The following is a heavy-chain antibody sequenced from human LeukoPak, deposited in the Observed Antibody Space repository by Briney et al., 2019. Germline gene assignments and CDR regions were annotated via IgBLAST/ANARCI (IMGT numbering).Heavy chain of an antibody. Sequence: GGSLRLSCAASVFTFSSYAMSWARQAPGKGLEWVLAINTSGGSTYYADSVKGRFTISRDNSKNTLYLQMNSLRAEDTAVYYCAKDYFFDYWGRGTLVTVSS. D-gene: IGHD2/OR15-2a*01. CDR2: INTSGGST. CDR3: AKDYFFDY. CDR1: VFTFSSYA. J-gene: IGHJ4*02. V-gene: IGHV3-23*01.